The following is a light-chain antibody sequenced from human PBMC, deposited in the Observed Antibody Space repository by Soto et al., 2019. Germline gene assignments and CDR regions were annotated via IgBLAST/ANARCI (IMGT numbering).Light chain of an antibody. CDR2: GAS. CDR1: QSVSSN. CDR3: QQYNNWPRT. Sequence: EIVMTQSPATLSVSPGERATLSCRASQSVSSNLAWYQQKPGQAPRLLIYGASTRATGIPAEFSGSRSGTEFTLTISSLQSEDFAVYDCQQYNNWPRTFGQGTKVDIK. V-gene: IGKV3-15*01. J-gene: IGKJ1*01.